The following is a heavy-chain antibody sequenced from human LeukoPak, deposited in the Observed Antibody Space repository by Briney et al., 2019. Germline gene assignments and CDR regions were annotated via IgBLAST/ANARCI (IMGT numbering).Heavy chain of an antibody. V-gene: IGHV3-30*04. D-gene: IGHD3-9*01. Sequence: GSLRLSCAASGFTFADYGVHWVRQAPGKGLEWVSVISYDGSSVSYADSVKGRFTISRDNSKNTLYLQMNSLKTEDTAVYYCAKDDLRYPRGWGQGTLVTVSS. CDR1: GFTFADYG. CDR2: ISYDGSSV. CDR3: AKDDLRYPRG. J-gene: IGHJ4*02.